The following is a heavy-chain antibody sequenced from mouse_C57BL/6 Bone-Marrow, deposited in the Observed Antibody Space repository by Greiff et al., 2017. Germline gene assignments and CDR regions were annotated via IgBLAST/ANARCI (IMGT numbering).Heavy chain of an antibody. V-gene: IGHV6-3*01. D-gene: IGHD1-1*01. CDR2: IRLKSDNYAT. CDR3: TGRGYYGSSYWYFDV. J-gene: IGHJ1*03. Sequence: EVKLEESGGGLVQPGGSMKLSCVASGFTFSNYWMNWVRQSPEKGLEWVAQIRLKSDNYATHYAESVKGRFTISRDDSKSSVYLQMNNLRAEDTGIYYCTGRGYYGSSYWYFDVWGTGTTVTVSS. CDR1: GFTFSNYW.